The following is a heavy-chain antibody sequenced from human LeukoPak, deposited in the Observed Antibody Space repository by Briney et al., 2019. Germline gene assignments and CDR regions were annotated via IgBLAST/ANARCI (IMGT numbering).Heavy chain of an antibody. CDR3: AASGFGFGELPSYFYYYMDV. CDR1: GYTFTAYY. V-gene: IGHV1-2*02. Sequence: ASVKVSCKASGYTFTAYYMHWVRQAPGQGLEWMGWINPNSGGTNYAQKFQGRVTMTRDTSISTAYMELSRLRSDDTAVYYCAASGFGFGELPSYFYYYMDVWGKGTTVTISS. CDR2: INPNSGGT. D-gene: IGHD3-10*01. J-gene: IGHJ6*03.